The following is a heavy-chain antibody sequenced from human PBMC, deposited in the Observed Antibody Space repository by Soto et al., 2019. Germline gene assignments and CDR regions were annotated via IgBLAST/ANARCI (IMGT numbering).Heavy chain of an antibody. J-gene: IGHJ6*03. CDR1: GYTFTSYA. CDR2: INAGNGNT. V-gene: IGHV1-3*01. Sequence: ASVKVSCKASGYTFTSYAMHWVRQAPGQRLEWMGWINAGNGNTKYSQKFQGRVTITRDTSASTAYMELSSLRSEDTAVYYCARDDDFWSGSGYYYYMDVWGKGTTVTVS. D-gene: IGHD3-3*01. CDR3: ARDDDFWSGSGYYYYMDV.